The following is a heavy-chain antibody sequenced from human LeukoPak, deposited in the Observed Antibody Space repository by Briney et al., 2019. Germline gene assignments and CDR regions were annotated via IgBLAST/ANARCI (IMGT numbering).Heavy chain of an antibody. Sequence: VASVKVSCKASGYTFTGYYMHWVRQAPGQGREWMGWINPNSGGTNYAQKFQGRVTMTRDTSISTAYMELSRLRSDDTAVYYCARERITMVRGVITYWGQGTLVTVSS. J-gene: IGHJ4*02. CDR3: ARERITMVRGVITY. CDR1: GYTFTGYY. V-gene: IGHV1-2*02. D-gene: IGHD3-10*01. CDR2: INPNSGGT.